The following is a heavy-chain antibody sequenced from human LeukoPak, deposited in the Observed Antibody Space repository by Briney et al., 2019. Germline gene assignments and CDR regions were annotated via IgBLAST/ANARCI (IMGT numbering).Heavy chain of an antibody. CDR3: AKDHYDSSGYYPFDY. D-gene: IGHD3-22*01. Sequence: PGGSLRLSCAASGFTFSSYAMSWVRQAPGRGLEWVSAISGSGGSTYYADSVKGRFTISRDNSKNTLYLQMNSLRAEDTAVYYCAKDHYDSSGYYPFDYWGQGTLVTVSS. CDR1: GFTFSSYA. V-gene: IGHV3-23*01. J-gene: IGHJ4*02. CDR2: ISGSGGST.